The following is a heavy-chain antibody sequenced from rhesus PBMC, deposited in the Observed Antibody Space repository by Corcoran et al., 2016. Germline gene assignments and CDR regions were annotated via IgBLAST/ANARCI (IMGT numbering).Heavy chain of an antibody. V-gene: IGHV4S18*01. CDR3: ARALAGTVRGAFDF. CDR2: IYSNHESN. Sequence: QVQLQESGPGLVKPSETLSLTCAVSGGSISRSNWWSWIRPPPGTGLEWLGGIYSNHESNNYNHYLKNRVTIAKESAKNQFSLKLTSVTAADAAVYYCARALAGTVRGAFDFWGQGLRVTVSS. D-gene: IGHD5-24*01. J-gene: IGHJ3*01. CDR1: GGSISRSNW.